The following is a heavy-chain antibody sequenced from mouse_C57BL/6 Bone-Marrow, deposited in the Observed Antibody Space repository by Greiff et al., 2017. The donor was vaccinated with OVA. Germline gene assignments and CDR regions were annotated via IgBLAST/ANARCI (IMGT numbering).Heavy chain of an antibody. CDR1: GFTFSSYA. CDR3: TREGYYYGSLYAMDY. V-gene: IGHV5-9-1*02. D-gene: IGHD1-1*01. CDR2: ISSGGDYI. Sequence: EVQLVESGAGLVKPGGSLKLSCAASGFTFSSYAMSWVRQTPEKRLEWVAYISSGGDYIYYADTVKGRFTISRDNARNTLYLQMSSLKSEDTAMYYCTREGYYYGSLYAMDYWGQGTAVTVSS. J-gene: IGHJ4*01.